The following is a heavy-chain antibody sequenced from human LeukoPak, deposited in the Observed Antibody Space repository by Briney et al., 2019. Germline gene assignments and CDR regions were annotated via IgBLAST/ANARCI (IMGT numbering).Heavy chain of an antibody. CDR3: ARDRVEMVDAFDI. V-gene: IGHV3-7*01. CDR2: IKQDGSEK. J-gene: IGHJ3*02. D-gene: IGHD5-24*01. CDR1: GFTFSSYW. Sequence: GGSLRLSCAASGFTFSSYWMSWVRQAPGKGLEWVANIKQDGSEKYYVDSVKGRSTISRDNAKNSLYLPMNSLRAEDTAVYYCARDRVEMVDAFDIWGQGTMVTVSS.